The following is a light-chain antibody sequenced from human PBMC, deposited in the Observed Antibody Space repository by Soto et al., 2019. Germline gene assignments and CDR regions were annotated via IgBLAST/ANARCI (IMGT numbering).Light chain of an antibody. V-gene: IGKV1-33*01. CDR1: QDISNY. CDR3: QQSHSLPIT. Sequence: DIQMTQSPSSLSASVGDRVTITCRASQDISNYLNWYQQRPGKAPKLLIYDASNLERGVPSRFSGTRSGTHFTFAITSLQPEDVATYYCQQSHSLPITFGQGTRLEIK. J-gene: IGKJ5*01. CDR2: DAS.